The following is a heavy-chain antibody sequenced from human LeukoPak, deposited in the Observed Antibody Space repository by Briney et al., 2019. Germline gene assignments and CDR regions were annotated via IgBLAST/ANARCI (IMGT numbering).Heavy chain of an antibody. D-gene: IGHD4-17*01. CDR1: GGTFSSCA. CDR2: IIPIFGIA. V-gene: IGHV1-69*04. Sequence: GASVKVSCKASGGTFSSCAISWVRQAPGQGLEWMGRIIPIFGIANYAQKFQGRVTITADKSTSTAYMELSSLRSEDTAVYYCARDRGVTTYYYYYGMDVWGQGTTVTVSS. CDR3: ARDRGVTTYYYYYGMDV. J-gene: IGHJ6*02.